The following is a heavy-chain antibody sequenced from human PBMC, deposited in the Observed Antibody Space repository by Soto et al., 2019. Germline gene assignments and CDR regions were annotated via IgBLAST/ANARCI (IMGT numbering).Heavy chain of an antibody. Sequence: VQLVESGGGVVQPGRSLRLSCAASGFTVSNYGMHWVRQAPGKGLEWVAVMSYDEGRKYYADSVKGRFTISRDNSKNTLYLQMDSLTSEDTAMYYCARVEMATIWFFHYWGQGTLVTFSA. CDR2: MSYDEGRK. CDR1: GFTVSNYG. V-gene: IGHV3-30-3*01. J-gene: IGHJ4*02. CDR3: ARVEMATIWFFHY. D-gene: IGHD3-10*01.